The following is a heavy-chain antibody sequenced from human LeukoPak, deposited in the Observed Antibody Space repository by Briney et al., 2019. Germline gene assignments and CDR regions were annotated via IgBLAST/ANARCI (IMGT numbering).Heavy chain of an antibody. Sequence: SETLSLTCTVSGGSISSYYWSWIRQPPGKGLEGIGYIYYSGSTNYNPSLKSRVTISVDTSKNQFSLKLSSVTAADTAVYYCARGFETYYYDSSGHVAFDIWGQGTMVTVSS. CDR3: ARGFETYYYDSSGHVAFDI. V-gene: IGHV4-59*01. CDR2: IYYSGST. J-gene: IGHJ3*02. CDR1: GGSISSYY. D-gene: IGHD3-22*01.